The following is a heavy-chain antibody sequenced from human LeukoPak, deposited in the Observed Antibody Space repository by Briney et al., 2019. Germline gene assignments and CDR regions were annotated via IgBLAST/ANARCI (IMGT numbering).Heavy chain of an antibody. V-gene: IGHV3-33*01. J-gene: IGHJ4*02. CDR2: IWYDGSNK. Sequence: PGRSLRLSCAASGFTFSSYGMHWVRQAPGKGLEWVAVIWYDGSNKYYADSVKGRFTISRDNSKNTLYLQMNSLRAEDTAVYYGARRHAAAIYYGSGSFFDYWGQGTLVTVSS. CDR1: GFTFSSYG. D-gene: IGHD3-10*01. CDR3: ARRHAAAIYYGSGSFFDY.